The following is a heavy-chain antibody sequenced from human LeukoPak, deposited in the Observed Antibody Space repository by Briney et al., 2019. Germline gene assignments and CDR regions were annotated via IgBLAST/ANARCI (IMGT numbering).Heavy chain of an antibody. CDR2: IYTSGST. Sequence: PSETLPLTCTVSGGSISSYYWSWIRQPAGKGLEWIGRIYTSGSTNYNPSLKSRVTMSVDTSKNQFSLKLSSVTAADTAVYYCARESGWLRWSWFDPWGQGTLVTVSS. CDR1: GGSISSYY. D-gene: IGHD5-12*01. V-gene: IGHV4-4*07. CDR3: ARESGWLRWSWFDP. J-gene: IGHJ5*02.